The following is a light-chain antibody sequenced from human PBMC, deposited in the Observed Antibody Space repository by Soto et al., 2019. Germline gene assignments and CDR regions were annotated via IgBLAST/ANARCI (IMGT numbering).Light chain of an antibody. CDR3: QQYHTYWWS. CDR2: QAS. CDR1: QDVETW. Sequence: DIQMTQSPSSLSASVGDTVTLTCRASQDVETWLAWFQQRPGKAPKLLISQASTLASGVPSRFSGSGSGTVFTLTISSLQPDDFATYFCQQYHTYWWSFGPGSKVEIK. V-gene: IGKV1-5*03. J-gene: IGKJ1*01.